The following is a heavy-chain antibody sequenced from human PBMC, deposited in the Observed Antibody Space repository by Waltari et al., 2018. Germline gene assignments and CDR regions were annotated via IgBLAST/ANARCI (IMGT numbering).Heavy chain of an antibody. CDR1: GGSISSSPYY. Sequence: QLQLQESGPGLLKPSETLSLPCTVSGGSISSSPYYWGWIRQPPGKGLEWIGSISYSGSTYYTPSFKSRITISVDTSKNQFSLKLSSVIAADTAVYYCARLCLGCPFDYWGQGTLVTVSS. J-gene: IGHJ4*02. D-gene: IGHD6-19*01. CDR3: ARLCLGCPFDY. V-gene: IGHV4-39*01. CDR2: ISYSGST.